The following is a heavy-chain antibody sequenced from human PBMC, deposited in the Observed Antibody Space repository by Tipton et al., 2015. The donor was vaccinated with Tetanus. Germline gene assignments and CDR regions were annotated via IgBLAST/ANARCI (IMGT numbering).Heavy chain of an antibody. J-gene: IGHJ4*02. CDR2: VSNNGDSE. CDR1: GFMFSGYT. CDR3: AREADCSGGSCFSGDFDN. V-gene: IGHV3-30-3*01. Sequence: SLRLSCAASGFMFSGYTMHWVRQAPGKGLEWVASVSNNGDSEYYAGSVKGRFTVSRDNSKNTLYLQMNSLRAEDTAVYYCAREADCSGGSCFSGDFDNWGQGTQVTVSS. D-gene: IGHD2-15*01.